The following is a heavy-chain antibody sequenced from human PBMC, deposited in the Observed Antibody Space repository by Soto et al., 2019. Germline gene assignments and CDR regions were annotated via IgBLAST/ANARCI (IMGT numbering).Heavy chain of an antibody. CDR1: GYSFTSYW. D-gene: IGHD2-21*01. CDR3: ARLPCGGDCYWDFRYFDY. CDR2: IYPGDSDT. J-gene: IGHJ4*02. Sequence: RGESLKISCKGSGYSFTSYWIGWVRQMPGKGLEWMGIIYPGDSDTRFSPSFQGQVTISADKSISTAYLQWSSLKASDTAMYYCARLPCGGDCYWDFRYFDYWGQGTLVTVSS. V-gene: IGHV5-51*01.